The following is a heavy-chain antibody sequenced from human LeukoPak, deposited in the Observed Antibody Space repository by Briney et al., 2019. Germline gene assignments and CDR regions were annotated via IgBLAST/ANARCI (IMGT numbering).Heavy chain of an antibody. CDR2: ISSSSSYI. D-gene: IGHD3-22*01. J-gene: IGHJ4*02. CDR1: GFTFSSYS. V-gene: IGHV3-21*01. Sequence: GSLRLSCAASGFTFSSYSMNWVRQAPGKGLEWVSSISSSSSYIYYADSVKGRFTISRDNAKNSLYLQMNSLRAEDTAVYYCARDRAPYYYDSSGYHRVDYWGQGTLVTVSS. CDR3: ARDRAPYYYDSSGYHRVDY.